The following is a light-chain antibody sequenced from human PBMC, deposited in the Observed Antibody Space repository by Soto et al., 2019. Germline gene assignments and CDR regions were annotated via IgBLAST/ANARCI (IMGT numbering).Light chain of an antibody. CDR2: EVS. CDR1: SSDVGGNNY. Sequence: QSALTQPASVSGSPGQSITISCTGTSSDVGGNNYVSWYQQHPGKAPKLMIFEVSNRPSGVSHCFSGSSAGNTASLTIAGLPADDDADYYCSSDTSSSPLVFGGGTRLTVL. J-gene: IGLJ2*01. CDR3: SSDTSSSPLV. V-gene: IGLV2-14*01.